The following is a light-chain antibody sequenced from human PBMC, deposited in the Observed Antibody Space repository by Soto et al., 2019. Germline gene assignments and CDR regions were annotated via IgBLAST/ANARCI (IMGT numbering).Light chain of an antibody. V-gene: IGLV7-43*01. CDR1: TGALSGVHY. CDR2: KTT. CDR3: LISYAGFRI. Sequence: QAVVTQHPSLTGSPGGTVTPTCVSSTGALSGVHYPTGFQHKPAQAPSPPIYKTTNKYSGTPARSSASLLAGRPARPLSDVQPEDEADYYCLISYAGFRIFGTGTKVTVL. J-gene: IGLJ1*01.